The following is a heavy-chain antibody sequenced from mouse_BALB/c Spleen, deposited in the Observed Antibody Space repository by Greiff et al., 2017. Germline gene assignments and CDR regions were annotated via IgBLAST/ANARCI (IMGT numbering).Heavy chain of an antibody. Sequence: VQLKESGGGLVKPGGSLKLSCAASGFTFSSYAMSWVRQTPEKRLEWVASISSGGSTYYPDSVKGRFTISRDNARNILYLQMSSLRSEDTAMYYCARGEGLLRGYYYAMDYWGQGTSVTVSS. CDR3: ARGEGLLRGYYYAMDY. D-gene: IGHD3-1*01. CDR2: ISSGGST. J-gene: IGHJ4*01. V-gene: IGHV5-6-5*01. CDR1: GFTFSSYA.